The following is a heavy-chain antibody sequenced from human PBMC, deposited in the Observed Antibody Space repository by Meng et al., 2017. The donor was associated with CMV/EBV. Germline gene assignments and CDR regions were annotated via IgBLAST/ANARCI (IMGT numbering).Heavy chain of an antibody. J-gene: IGHJ4*02. D-gene: IGHD1-26*01. CDR1: GFTFSRVW. Sequence: GESLKISCAASGLTSGFTFSRVWMRWVRQTPRMGLEWVAAINQDGRIKYYVDSVKGRFTIPRDNTETSLYLQMNSLRVDDTAIYYCVRDPVPVPGANFDFWGQGRLVTVSS. CDR2: INQDGRIK. V-gene: IGHV3-7*01. CDR3: VRDPVPVPGANFDF.